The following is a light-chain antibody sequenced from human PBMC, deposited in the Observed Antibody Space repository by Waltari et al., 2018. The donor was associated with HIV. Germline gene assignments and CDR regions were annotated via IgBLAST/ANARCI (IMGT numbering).Light chain of an antibody. V-gene: IGLV2-14*03. CDR3: CSYSDSGTIL. CDR1: SSDPGSFDS. Sequence: SALTQPASVSGSPGQSIPISCLGASSDPGSFDSVPWYQQHPDKAPKLILYDVTYRPSGVSGRFSGSRSGSMASLTISGLQPEDEADYFCCSYSDSGTILFGGGTRVTVL. J-gene: IGLJ2*01. CDR2: DVT.